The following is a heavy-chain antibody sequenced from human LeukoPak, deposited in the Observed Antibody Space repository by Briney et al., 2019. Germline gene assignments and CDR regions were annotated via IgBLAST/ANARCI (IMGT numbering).Heavy chain of an antibody. CDR1: GFTFSKYW. J-gene: IGHJ4*02. V-gene: IGHV3-7*01. CDR2: IKQDGSEI. CDR3: VRDTFGPSDY. D-gene: IGHD3-16*01. Sequence: GGSLRLSCAASGFTFSKYWMSWVRQAPGKGLEWVANIKQDGSEIYYVDSVEGRFSISRDNAKNSLYLKMNSLRAEDTAVYYCVRDTFGPSDYWGQGSLVTVSS.